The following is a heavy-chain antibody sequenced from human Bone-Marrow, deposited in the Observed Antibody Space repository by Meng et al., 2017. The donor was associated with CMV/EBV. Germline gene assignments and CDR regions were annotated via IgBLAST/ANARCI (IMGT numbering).Heavy chain of an antibody. CDR3: ARSPGYPREFGY. D-gene: IGHD3-10*01. V-gene: IGHV4-61*01. Sequence: SETLSLTCTVSGGSVSSGNYYWSWIRQSPGKGLECIGYVHYSGSTNYNPSLRSRATISVDTSKNQFSLKLRSVTAADTAVYYCARSPGYPREFGYWRQGTLVTVSS. CDR1: GGSVSSGNYY. CDR2: VHYSGST. J-gene: IGHJ4*02.